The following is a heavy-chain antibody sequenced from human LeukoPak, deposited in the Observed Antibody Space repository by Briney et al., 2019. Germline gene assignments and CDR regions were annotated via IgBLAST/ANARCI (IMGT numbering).Heavy chain of an antibody. D-gene: IGHD6-19*01. CDR3: ARGYSSGLHFDY. CDR2: IWYDGSNK. V-gene: IGHV3-33*01. Sequence: QPGGSLRLSCAASGFTFSSYGMHWVRQAPGKGLEWVAVIWYDGSNKYYADSVKGRFTISRDNSKNTLYLQMNSLRAEDTAVYYCARGYSSGLHFDYWGQGTLVTVSS. J-gene: IGHJ4*02. CDR1: GFTFSSYG.